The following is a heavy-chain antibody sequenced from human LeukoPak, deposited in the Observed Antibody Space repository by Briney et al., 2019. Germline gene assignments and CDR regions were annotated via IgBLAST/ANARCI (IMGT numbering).Heavy chain of an antibody. CDR1: GGSISSSSYY. CDR2: ITGSGSTT. Sequence: SSEALSLTCTVSGGSISSSSYYWGWIRQPAGKGLEWVSGITGSGSTTYYADSVKGRFTISRDNSKNTLYLQMNSPRAEDTAAYYCAKDGNWARFENWGQGTLVTVSS. V-gene: IGHV3-23*01. J-gene: IGHJ4*02. CDR3: AKDGNWARFEN. D-gene: IGHD7-27*01.